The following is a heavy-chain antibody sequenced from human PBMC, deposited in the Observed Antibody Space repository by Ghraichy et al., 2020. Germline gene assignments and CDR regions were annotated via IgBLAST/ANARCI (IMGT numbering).Heavy chain of an antibody. J-gene: IGHJ4*02. Sequence: ASVKVSCKASGYTFTSYYMHWVRQAPGQGLEWMGIINPSGGSTSYAQKFQGRVTMTRDTSTSTVYMELSSLRSEDTAVYYCASTRGRRTYYYDSSGYFDGLWGQGTLVTVSS. V-gene: IGHV1-46*01. CDR2: INPSGGST. CDR3: ASTRGRRTYYYDSSGYFDGL. D-gene: IGHD3-22*01. CDR1: GYTFTSYY.